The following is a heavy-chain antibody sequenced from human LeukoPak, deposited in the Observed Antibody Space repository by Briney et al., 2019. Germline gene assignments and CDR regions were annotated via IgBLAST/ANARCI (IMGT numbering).Heavy chain of an antibody. CDR2: VSYTRST. J-gene: IGHJ3*02. Sequence: SETPSLTCAVSGGSISSGSYYWGWIRQPPGKGLEWIGSVSYTRSTYYNPSLKSEVTISVDTSKNQFSLKVRSVTAADAAVYYCGRQEGICSGGGCYHYLATWGQGTMVTVSS. V-gene: IGHV4-39*01. CDR3: GRQEGICSGGGCYHYLAT. CDR1: GGSISSGSYY. D-gene: IGHD2-15*01.